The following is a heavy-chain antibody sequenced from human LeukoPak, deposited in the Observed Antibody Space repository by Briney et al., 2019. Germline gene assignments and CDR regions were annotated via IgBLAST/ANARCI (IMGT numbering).Heavy chain of an antibody. CDR2: ISSSSSYI. D-gene: IGHD4-17*01. CDR1: GFTFSSYS. V-gene: IGHV3-21*01. CDR3: ARGPRGDYGPPSDAFDI. Sequence: PGGSLRLSCAASGFTFSSYSMNWVRQAPGKGLEWVSSISSSSSYIYYADSVKGRFTISRDDAKNSLYLQMNSLRAEDTAVYYCARGPRGDYGPPSDAFDIWGQGTMVTVSS. J-gene: IGHJ3*02.